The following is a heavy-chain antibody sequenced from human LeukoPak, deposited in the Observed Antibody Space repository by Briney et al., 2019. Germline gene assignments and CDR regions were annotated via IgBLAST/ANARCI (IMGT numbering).Heavy chain of an antibody. D-gene: IGHD3-16*02. V-gene: IGHV3-74*01. CDR2: INGDGRNI. J-gene: IGHJ4*02. CDR1: GFTFSSYW. Sequence: GGSLRLSCVASGFTFSSYWMHWVRQDPRKGLVWVSRINGDGRNINYADSVRGRFTISRDNAKNTLYLQMNTLRVEDTAVYYCTSITFGGVIVPYYFDYWGQGTLVTVSS. CDR3: TSITFGGVIVPYYFDY.